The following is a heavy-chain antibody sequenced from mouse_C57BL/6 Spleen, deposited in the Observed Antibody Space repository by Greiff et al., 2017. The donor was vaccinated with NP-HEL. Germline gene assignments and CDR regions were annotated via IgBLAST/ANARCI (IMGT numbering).Heavy chain of an antibody. CDR2: IYPGDGDT. D-gene: IGHD1-1*01. CDR3: ARNYYGSRYWYFDV. Sequence: VQLQQSGAELVKPGASVKISCKASGYAFSSYWMNWVKQRPGKGLEWIGQIYPGDGDTNYNGKFKGKATLTADKSSSTAYMQLSSLTSEDSAVYFCARNYYGSRYWYFDVWGTGTTVTVSS. J-gene: IGHJ1*03. V-gene: IGHV1-80*01. CDR1: GYAFSSYW.